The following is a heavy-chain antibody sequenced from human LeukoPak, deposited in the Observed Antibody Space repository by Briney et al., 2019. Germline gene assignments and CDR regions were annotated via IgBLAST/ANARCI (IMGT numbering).Heavy chain of an antibody. J-gene: IGHJ4*02. V-gene: IGHV3-48*02. CDR2: ISSSSSTI. CDR3: ARDLPPGSSGWYLGY. Sequence: PGGSLRLSCAASGFTFSSYSMNWVRQAPGKGLEWVSYISSSSSTIYYADSVKGRFTISRDNAKNSLYLQMNSLRDEDTAVDYCARDLPPGSSGWYLGYWGQGTLVTVSS. D-gene: IGHD6-19*01. CDR1: GFTFSSYS.